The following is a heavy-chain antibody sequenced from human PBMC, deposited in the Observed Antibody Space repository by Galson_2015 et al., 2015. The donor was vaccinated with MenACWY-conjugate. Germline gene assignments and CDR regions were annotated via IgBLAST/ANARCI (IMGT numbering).Heavy chain of an antibody. Sequence: SVKVSCKASGYTFTFYDMSWVRQTTGQGLEWMGRINPNSGGGNSAQRFQGRVTMTRDTSASTTYMELNRLTPDDTAVYYCARGPLRAAGDSFDSWGQGTLVTVS. D-gene: IGHD2-21*01. CDR1: GYTFTFYD. CDR3: ARGPLRAAGDSFDS. V-gene: IGHV1-2*06. J-gene: IGHJ4*02. CDR2: INPNSGGG.